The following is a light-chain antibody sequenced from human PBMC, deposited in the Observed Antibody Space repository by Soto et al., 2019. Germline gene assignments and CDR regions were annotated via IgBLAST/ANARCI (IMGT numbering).Light chain of an antibody. V-gene: IGLV2-23*01. CDR2: KGT. J-gene: IGLJ1*01. CDR1: SSDVGAYNS. Sequence: QSALAQPASVSGSRGQSVTIPCTGTSSDVGAYNSVSWYQQHPDKAPQLMIYKGTQRPSGVSNRFSGSTSGNAASLTISGLQAGDEADYFCCSSAPESTYVFGTGTKVTVL. CDR3: CSSAPESTYV.